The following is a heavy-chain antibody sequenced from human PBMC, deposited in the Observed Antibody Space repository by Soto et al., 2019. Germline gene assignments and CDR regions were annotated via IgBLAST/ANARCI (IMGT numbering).Heavy chain of an antibody. CDR3: AARGSLNWNYYY. V-gene: IGHV1-69*13. D-gene: IGHD1-7*01. CDR2: IIPICGTE. Sequence: SVKGSCKASGGTFSSYAISWVRQAPGQGLEWMGGIIPICGTENYAQKFQGRVTITADESTSTAYMELSSLRSEDTAVYYCAARGSLNWNYYYWGQGTLVTFSS. CDR1: GGTFSSYA. J-gene: IGHJ4*02.